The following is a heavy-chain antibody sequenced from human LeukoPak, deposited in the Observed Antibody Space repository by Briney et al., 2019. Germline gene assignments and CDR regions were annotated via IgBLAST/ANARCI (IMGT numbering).Heavy chain of an antibody. J-gene: IGHJ3*02. Sequence: GGSLRLSCAASGFTFSSYAMSGVRQAPGKGLEWVSAISGSGGSTYYADSVKGRFTISRDNSKNTLYLQMNSLRAEDTAVYYCAKAIAIRLWLQEVGSGAFDIWGQGTMVTVSS. V-gene: IGHV3-23*01. D-gene: IGHD5-18*01. CDR3: AKAIAIRLWLQEVGSGAFDI. CDR1: GFTFSSYA. CDR2: ISGSGGST.